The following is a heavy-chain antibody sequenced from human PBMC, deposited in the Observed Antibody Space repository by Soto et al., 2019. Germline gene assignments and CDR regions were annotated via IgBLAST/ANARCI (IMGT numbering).Heavy chain of an antibody. J-gene: IGHJ6*02. D-gene: IGHD3-10*01. CDR3: ARDPGRLTMVRGYYYYYGMAV. Sequence: GGSLRLSCAAFGLTFSSYSMNWVRQAPGKGLEWVSSISSSSSYIYYADSVKGRFTISRDNAKNSLYLQMNSLRAEDTAVYYCARDPGRLTMVRGYYYYYGMAVWGQGTTVTVSS. CDR2: ISSSSSYI. V-gene: IGHV3-21*01. CDR1: GLTFSSYS.